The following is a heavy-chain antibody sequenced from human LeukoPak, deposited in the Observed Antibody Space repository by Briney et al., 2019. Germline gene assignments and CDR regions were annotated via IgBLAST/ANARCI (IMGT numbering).Heavy chain of an antibody. CDR3: ARPRGYSDLNAFDI. CDR2: IYPGDSDT. CDR1: GNTFTNSW. Sequence: GESLKISCKGSGNTFTNSWIAWVRQMPGKGLEWMGIIYPGDSDTRYGPSFQGQVTISADKSISTAYLQRSSLKASDTAIYYCARPRGYSDLNAFDIWGQGTKVTVSS. D-gene: IGHD5-12*01. V-gene: IGHV5-51*01. J-gene: IGHJ3*02.